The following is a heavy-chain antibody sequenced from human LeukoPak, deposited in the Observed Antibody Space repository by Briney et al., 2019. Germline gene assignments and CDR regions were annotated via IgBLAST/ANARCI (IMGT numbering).Heavy chain of an antibody. J-gene: IGHJ4*02. D-gene: IGHD1-26*01. V-gene: IGHV3-53*01. CDR3: ARSPPRIVGATYIDY. CDR1: GFTFSRYS. Sequence: PGGSLRLPCAASGFTFSRYSMNWVRQAPGKGLEWVSVIYSGGSTYHADSVKGRFTISRDNSKNTLYLQMNSLRAEDTAVYYCARSPPRIVGATYIDYWGQGTLVTVSS. CDR2: IYSGGST.